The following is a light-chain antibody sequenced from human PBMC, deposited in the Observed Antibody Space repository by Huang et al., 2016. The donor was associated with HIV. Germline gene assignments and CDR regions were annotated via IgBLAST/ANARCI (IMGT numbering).Light chain of an antibody. Sequence: DIQMAQSPSSLAASVGDRVTITCRASQSIKNYVNWYRHRRGQASALLIHAASTLHSGVPSRFSGSGYGTTFSLTIDNLQPEDFGTYYCQQAYETPDVYTFGQGTQV. V-gene: IGKV1-39*01. CDR2: AAS. CDR1: QSIKNY. J-gene: IGKJ1*01. CDR3: QQAYETPDVYT.